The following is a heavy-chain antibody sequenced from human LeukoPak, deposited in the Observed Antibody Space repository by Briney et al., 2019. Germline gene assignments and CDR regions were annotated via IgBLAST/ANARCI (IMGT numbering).Heavy chain of an antibody. CDR1: GFTFSSYA. J-gene: IGHJ2*01. V-gene: IGHV3-23*01. D-gene: IGHD7-27*01. CDR3: ARLSGDDWYFTL. Sequence: GGSLRLSCAASGFTFSSYAMSWVRQAPGKGLEWVSAISGSGDSTYYGDSVKGRFTISRDNSKNTLYLQMNSLRAEDTAVFYCARLSGDDWYFTLWGRGTLVTVSS. CDR2: ISGSGDST.